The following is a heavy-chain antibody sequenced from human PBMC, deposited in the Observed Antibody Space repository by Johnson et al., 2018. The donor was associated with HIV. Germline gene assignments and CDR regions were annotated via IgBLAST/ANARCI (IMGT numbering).Heavy chain of an antibody. J-gene: IGHJ3*02. D-gene: IGHD2-2*01. V-gene: IGHV3-20*04. CDR1: GFTFSSYD. CDR3: ARKTSFQVEVPAAVSDAFDI. CDR2: INWNGGST. Sequence: VQLVESGGGLVQPGGSLILSCAASGFTFSSYDMHWVRQAPGKGLEWVSGINWNGGSTGYADSMKGRFTISRAHAKNSLSLQMNSLRTEDTALYYCARKTSFQVEVPAAVSDAFDIWGQGTMVTVSS.